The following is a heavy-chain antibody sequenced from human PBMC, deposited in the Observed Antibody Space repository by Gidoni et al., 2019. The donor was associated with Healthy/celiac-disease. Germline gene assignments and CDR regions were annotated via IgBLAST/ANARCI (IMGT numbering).Heavy chain of an antibody. CDR1: GYTFTSYA. Sequence: QVQLVQSGAEVKKPGASVKVSCKASGYTFTSYAMHWVRQAPGQRLEWMGWINAGNGNTKYSQKFQGRVTITRDTSASTAYMELSSLRSEDTAVYYCARGPMVRGVIISAVYGMDVWGQGTTVTVSS. J-gene: IGHJ6*02. V-gene: IGHV1-3*01. CDR2: INAGNGNT. CDR3: ARGPMVRGVIISAVYGMDV. D-gene: IGHD3-10*01.